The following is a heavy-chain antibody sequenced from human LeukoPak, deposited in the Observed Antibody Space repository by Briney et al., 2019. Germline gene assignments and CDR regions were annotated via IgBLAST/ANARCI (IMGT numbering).Heavy chain of an antibody. CDR3: TRRNYYDSSGYYYPLAFDI. CDR2: IRSKAYGGTT. Sequence: GGSLRLSCTASGFTFGDYAMSWFRQAPGKGLEWVGSIRSKAYGGTTEYAASVKGRFTISRDDSKSIAYLQMNSLKTEDTAVYYCTRRNYYDSSGYYYPLAFDIWRQGTMVTVSS. J-gene: IGHJ3*02. D-gene: IGHD3-22*01. V-gene: IGHV3-49*03. CDR1: GFTFGDYA.